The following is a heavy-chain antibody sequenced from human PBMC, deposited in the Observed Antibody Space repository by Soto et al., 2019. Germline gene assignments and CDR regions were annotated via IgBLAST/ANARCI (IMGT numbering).Heavy chain of an antibody. Sequence: EVQLVESGGGLVQPGGSLRLSCAASGFTFSSYNMNWVRQAPGKGLEWVSYISSSSSTIYYADSVKGRFTISRDNAKNSLYLQMNSLRAEDTAVYYCARVTTVVTPGYWGQGTLVTVSS. V-gene: IGHV3-48*01. D-gene: IGHD4-17*01. CDR2: ISSSSSTI. CDR1: GFTFSSYN. CDR3: ARVTTVVTPGY. J-gene: IGHJ4*02.